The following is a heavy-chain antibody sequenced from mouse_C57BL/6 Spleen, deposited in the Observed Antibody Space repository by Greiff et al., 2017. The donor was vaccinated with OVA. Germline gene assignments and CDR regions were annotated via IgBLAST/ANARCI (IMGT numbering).Heavy chain of an antibody. Sequence: QVQLQQPGAELVKPGASVKMSCKASGYTFTSYWITWVKQRPGQGLEWIGDIYPGSGSTNYNEKFKSKATLTVDTSSSTAYMQLSSLTSEDSAVYYCARFYGYDRYFDVWGTGTTVTVSS. J-gene: IGHJ1*03. D-gene: IGHD2-2*01. V-gene: IGHV1-55*01. CDR1: GYTFTSYW. CDR2: IYPGSGST. CDR3: ARFYGYDRYFDV.